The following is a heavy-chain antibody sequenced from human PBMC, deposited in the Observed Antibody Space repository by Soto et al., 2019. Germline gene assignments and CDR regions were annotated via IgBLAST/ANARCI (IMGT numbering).Heavy chain of an antibody. J-gene: IGHJ4*02. D-gene: IGHD2-15*01. CDR2: FDSEDGET. V-gene: IGHV1-24*01. CDR3: ATDLRYCSGGSCYYFDY. CDR1: GYTLTELS. Sequence: ASVKVSCKVSGYTLTELSMRWVRQAPGKGLEWMGGFDSEDGETIYAQKFQGRVTMTEDTSTDTAYIELSSLRSEDTAVFFCATDLRYCSGGSCYYFDYWGQGTLVTVSS.